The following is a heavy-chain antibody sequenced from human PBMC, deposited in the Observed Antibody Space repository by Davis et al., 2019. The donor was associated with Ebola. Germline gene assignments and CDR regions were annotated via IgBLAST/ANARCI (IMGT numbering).Heavy chain of an antibody. Sequence: GSLRLSCTVSGGSISSYYWSWIRQPPGKGLEWIGYIYYSGSTNYNPSLKSRVTISVDTSKNQFSLKLSSVTAADTAVYYCARDAGFNCSGGSCYRKNWYFDLWGRGTLVTVSS. D-gene: IGHD2-15*01. CDR3: ARDAGFNCSGGSCYRKNWYFDL. J-gene: IGHJ2*01. V-gene: IGHV4-59*01. CDR2: IYYSGST. CDR1: GGSISSYY.